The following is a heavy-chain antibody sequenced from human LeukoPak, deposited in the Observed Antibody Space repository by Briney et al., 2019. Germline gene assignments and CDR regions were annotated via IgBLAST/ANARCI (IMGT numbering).Heavy chain of an antibody. V-gene: IGHV3-7*01. D-gene: IGHD2-15*01. CDR1: GFTFSSYW. CDR2: IKQDGSEK. Sequence: GGSLRLPCAASGFTFSSYWMSWVRQAPGKGLEWVANIKQDGSEKYYVDSVKGRFTISRDNAKNSLYLQMNSLRAEDTAVYYCARDWAYCSGGSCYSNYWGQGTLVTVSS. J-gene: IGHJ4*02. CDR3: ARDWAYCSGGSCYSNY.